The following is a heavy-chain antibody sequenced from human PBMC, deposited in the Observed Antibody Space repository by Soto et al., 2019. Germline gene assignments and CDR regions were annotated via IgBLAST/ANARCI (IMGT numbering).Heavy chain of an antibody. CDR1: GYTFTSYD. Sequence: SVKVSCKASGYTFTSYDINWVRQAPGQGLEWMGSIFPLTDIPDYAQNFQARLTISADKSTSTAYMELSSLTSDDTAMYFCARGPLVVLNYFESWGQGTLVTVSS. V-gene: IGHV1-69*04. CDR2: IFPLTDIP. J-gene: IGHJ4*02. CDR3: ARGPLVVLNYFES.